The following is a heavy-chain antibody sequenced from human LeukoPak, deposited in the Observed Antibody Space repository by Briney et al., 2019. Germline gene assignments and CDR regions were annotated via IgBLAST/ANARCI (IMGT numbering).Heavy chain of an antibody. Sequence: GASVKVSCKASGYTFTNYGISWVRQAPGQGLEWMGWISAYNGNTNYAQKLQGRVTMTTDTSTSTAYMELRSLRSDDTAVYYCARDGRRYYYGSGSSYWYYFDYWGQGTLVTVSS. CDR3: ARDGRRYYYGSGSSYWYYFDY. V-gene: IGHV1-18*01. CDR1: GYTFTNYG. D-gene: IGHD3-10*01. J-gene: IGHJ4*02. CDR2: ISAYNGNT.